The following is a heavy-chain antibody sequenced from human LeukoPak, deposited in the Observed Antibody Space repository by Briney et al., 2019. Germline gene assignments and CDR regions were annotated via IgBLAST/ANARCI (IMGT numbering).Heavy chain of an antibody. D-gene: IGHD6-19*01. V-gene: IGHV1-18*04. CDR3: ARESSSGWYPLY. Sequence: ASVKASCKASGYTFTSYGISWVRQAPGQGLEWMGWISAYNGNTNYAQKLQGRVTMTTDTSTSTAYMELRSLRSDDTAVYYRARESSSGWYPLYWGQGTLVTVSS. CDR2: ISAYNGNT. J-gene: IGHJ4*02. CDR1: GYTFTSYG.